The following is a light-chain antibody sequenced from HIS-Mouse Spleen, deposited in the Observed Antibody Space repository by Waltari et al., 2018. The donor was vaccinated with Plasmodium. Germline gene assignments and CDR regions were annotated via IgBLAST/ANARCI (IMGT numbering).Light chain of an antibody. CDR1: NIGSNS. V-gene: IGLV3-21*03. CDR2: DDS. J-gene: IGLJ2*01. Sequence: SYVLTQPPSVSVAPGKTARITCGGHNIGSNSVHWYQQKPGQAPLLVVYDDSDRPSGIPERFSGSNSGNTATLTISRVEAGDEADYYCQVWDSSSDHVVFGGGTKLTVL. CDR3: QVWDSSSDHVV.